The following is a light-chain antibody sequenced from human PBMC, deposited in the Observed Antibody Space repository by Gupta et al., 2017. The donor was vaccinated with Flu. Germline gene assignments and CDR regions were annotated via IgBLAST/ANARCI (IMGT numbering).Light chain of an antibody. CDR2: AAS. CDR1: QGISSY. Sequence: DIQLTQSPSFLSASVGDRVTITCRASQGISSYLACYQQKPGKAPKLLIYAASTLQSGVPSRFSGSRSGTEFTLTISSLQPEDFATYYCQQLNSYPLTFGGGTKVEIK. CDR3: QQLNSYPLT. V-gene: IGKV1-9*01. J-gene: IGKJ4*01.